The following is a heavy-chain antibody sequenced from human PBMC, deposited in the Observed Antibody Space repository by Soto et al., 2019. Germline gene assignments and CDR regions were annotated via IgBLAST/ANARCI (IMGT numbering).Heavy chain of an antibody. CDR2: ISASVGST. V-gene: IGHV3-23*01. CDR3: AKGGQSYDY. D-gene: IGHD3-10*01. CDR1: GFTFSNYA. Sequence: GASVKVSCAASGFTFSNYAMSWVRQAPGKGLEWVSAISASVGSTYYTDSVKGRFTISRDNSKNTLYLQMNSLRAEDTAVYYCAKGGQSYDYWGQGTLVTVSS. J-gene: IGHJ4*02.